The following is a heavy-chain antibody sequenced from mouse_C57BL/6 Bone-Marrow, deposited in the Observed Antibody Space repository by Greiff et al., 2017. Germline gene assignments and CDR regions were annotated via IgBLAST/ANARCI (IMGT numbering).Heavy chain of an antibody. CDR1: GYTFTSYW. D-gene: IGHD1-1*01. V-gene: IGHV1-50*01. J-gene: IGHJ3*01. CDR3: AREDYYYGSGAWFAY. CDR2: IDPSDSYT. Sequence: VQLQQPGAELVKPGASVKLSCKASGYTFTSYWMQWVKQRPGQGLEWIGEIDPSDSYTNYNQKFKGTATLTVDTSSSTAYMQLSSLTSEDSAVYYCAREDYYYGSGAWFAYWGQGTLVTVSA.